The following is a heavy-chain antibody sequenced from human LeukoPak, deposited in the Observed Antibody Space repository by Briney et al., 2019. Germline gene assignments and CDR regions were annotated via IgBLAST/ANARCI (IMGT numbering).Heavy chain of an antibody. CDR3: ARQAYCSSTNCYPFDY. D-gene: IGHD2-2*01. J-gene: IGHJ4*02. CDR1: GGSVINTNW. Sequence: SGTLSLTCGVSGGSVINTNWWTWVRQPPGKGLEWIGEVHLDGRTNYNPSLESRLTMSVDVSENQVSLKLTSVTAADTAVYYCARQAYCSSTNCYPFDYWGQGTLVTVSS. CDR2: VHLDGRT. V-gene: IGHV4-4*02.